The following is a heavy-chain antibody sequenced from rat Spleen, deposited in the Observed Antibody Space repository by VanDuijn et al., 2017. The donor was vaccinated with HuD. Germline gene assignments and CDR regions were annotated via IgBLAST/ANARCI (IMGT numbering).Heavy chain of an antibody. CDR3: IXXXGYXXXSFXX. CDR1: GFSLTSYN. Sequence: QVQLKESGPGLVQPSQTLSLTCTVSGFSLTSYNVHWVRQPPGKGLEWMGRMRYNGDTSYNSALKSRLSISRDTSKNQVLXXMXXXQTXXXGSXXXIXXXGYXXXSFXXXGQGVXXXVSS. V-gene: IGHV2-63*01. CDR2: MRYNGDT. J-gene: IGHJ2*01. D-gene: IGHD1-11*01.